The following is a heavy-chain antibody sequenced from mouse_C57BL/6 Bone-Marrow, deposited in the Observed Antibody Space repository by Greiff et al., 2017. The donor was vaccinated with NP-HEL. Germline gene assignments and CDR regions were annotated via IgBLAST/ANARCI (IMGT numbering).Heavy chain of an antibody. CDR3: TTYHYFDY. CDR2: IDPENGDT. V-gene: IGHV14-4*01. J-gene: IGHJ2*01. CDR1: GFNIKDDY. Sequence: EVQLQQSGAELVRPGDSVKLSCTASGFNIKDDYMHWVKQRPEQGLEWIGWIDPENGDTEYASKFQGKATITADTSSNTAYLQLSSLTSEDTAVYYCTTYHYFDYWGQGTTLTVSS.